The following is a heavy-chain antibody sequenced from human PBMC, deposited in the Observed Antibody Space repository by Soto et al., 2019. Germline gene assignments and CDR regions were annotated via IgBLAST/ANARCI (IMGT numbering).Heavy chain of an antibody. D-gene: IGHD2-2*02. CDR2: ILSNGNTT. CDR3: VKGGRRTTSFYTVFLDF. V-gene: IGHV3-64D*06. CDR1: GFDFKNYA. J-gene: IGHJ4*02. Sequence: GGSLTLFCSAAGFDFKNYAMHWVRQAPGKGPEYLSGILSNGNTTYYADHAKDSISIYTDNNNNSVYLQLRSLPTADTAVFYCVKGGRRTTSFYTVFLDFWGRGTLVTVSP.